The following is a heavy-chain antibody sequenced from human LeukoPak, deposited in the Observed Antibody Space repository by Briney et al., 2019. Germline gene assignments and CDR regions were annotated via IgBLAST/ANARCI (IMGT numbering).Heavy chain of an antibody. CDR1: GFTFSSYD. CDR3: ARAVPDILTGSGAFDI. CDR2: IGTAGDP. D-gene: IGHD3-9*01. J-gene: IGHJ3*02. Sequence: PGGSLRLSCAASGFTFSSYDMHWVRQATGKGLEWVSAIGTAGDPYYPGSVKGRFTISRENAKNSLYPQMNSLRAGDTAVYYCARAVPDILTGSGAFDIWGQGTMVTVSS. V-gene: IGHV3-13*05.